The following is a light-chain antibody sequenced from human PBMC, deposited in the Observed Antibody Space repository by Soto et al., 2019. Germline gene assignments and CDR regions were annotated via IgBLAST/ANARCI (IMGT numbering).Light chain of an antibody. CDR2: DVS. V-gene: IGLV2-14*03. J-gene: IGLJ2*01. CDR3: SSYTSSSTLV. Sequence: QSVLTQPASVSGSPGQSITISCTGTSSDVGGYNYVSWYQQHPGKAPKFMIYDVSNRPSGVSNRFSGSKSGNTASLTISGLQAEDEAHYYCSSYTSSSTLVFGGGTKLTVL. CDR1: SSDVGGYNY.